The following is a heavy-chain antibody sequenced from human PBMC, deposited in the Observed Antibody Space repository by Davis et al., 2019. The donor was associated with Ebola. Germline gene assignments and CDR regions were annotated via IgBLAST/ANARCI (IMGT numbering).Heavy chain of an antibody. V-gene: IGHV4-31*03. J-gene: IGHJ4*02. Sequence: SETLSLTCTVSGDSISGGGSYWTWIRQHPGKGLEWIGYISYIGGTYYNPSLKSRVSMSEDTSKNQFSLKLSYVTAADTAVYYCARMKTDGYSPTIDYWGQGTLVTVSS. CDR1: GDSISGGGSY. D-gene: IGHD5-24*01. CDR3: ARMKTDGYSPTIDY. CDR2: ISYIGGT.